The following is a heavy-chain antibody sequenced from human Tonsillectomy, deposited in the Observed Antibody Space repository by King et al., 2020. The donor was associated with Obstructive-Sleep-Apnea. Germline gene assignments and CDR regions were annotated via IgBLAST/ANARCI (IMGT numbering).Heavy chain of an antibody. V-gene: IGHV4-39*07. CDR3: ATIFGETSFDI. CDR2: IFYSGST. D-gene: IGHD3-10*01. J-gene: IGHJ3*02. CDR1: GDSLRRSSYF. Sequence: LQLQESGPGLVKPSETLSLTCTVSGDSLRRSSYFWGWIRQPPGEGLEWIGRIFYSGSTYYNPSLKSRVTISVDTSKNQFFLNLSSVTAADTAVYYCATIFGETSFDIWGQGTIVTVSS.